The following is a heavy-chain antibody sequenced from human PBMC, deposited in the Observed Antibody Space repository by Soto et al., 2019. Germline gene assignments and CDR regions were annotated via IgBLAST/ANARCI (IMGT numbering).Heavy chain of an antibody. CDR3: ARDGVSMILTGRYNWFDP. J-gene: IGHJ5*02. D-gene: IGHD3-9*01. V-gene: IGHV1-69*12. CDR2: IIPIFGTA. Sequence: QVQLVQSGAEVKKPGSSVKVSCKASGGTFSSYAISWVRQAPGQGLEWMGGIIPIFGTANYAQKFQGRVTITADESTSTDYMELSSLRSEDTAVYYCARDGVSMILTGRYNWFDPWGQGTLVTVSS. CDR1: GGTFSSYA.